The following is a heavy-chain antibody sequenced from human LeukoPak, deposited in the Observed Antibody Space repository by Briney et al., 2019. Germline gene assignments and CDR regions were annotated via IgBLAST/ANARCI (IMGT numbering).Heavy chain of an antibody. CDR2: INHSGST. Sequence: SETLSLTCAVYGGSFSGYYWSWIRQPPGKGLEWIGEINHSGSTNYNPSLKSRVTISVDTSKNQVSLKLTSVTAADTALYFCARAPHTSPTDYYFDFWGPGTLVTVSS. V-gene: IGHV4-34*01. CDR3: ARAPHTSPTDYYFDF. CDR1: GGSFSGYY. J-gene: IGHJ4*02. D-gene: IGHD1-14*01.